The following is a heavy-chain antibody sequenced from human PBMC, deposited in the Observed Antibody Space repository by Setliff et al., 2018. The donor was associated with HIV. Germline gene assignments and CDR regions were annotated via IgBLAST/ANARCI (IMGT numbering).Heavy chain of an antibody. CDR2: IHSSGNT. CDR1: GGSLSDYY. D-gene: IGHD4-17*01. V-gene: IGHV4-34*01. Sequence: SETLSLTCAVYGGSLSDYYWSWIRQPPGKGLEWLGEIHSSGNTNYSPSLKGRVTISVDTPKNQYSLKLNSLTAADTGVYYCATFFVSTATTQDYWGQGTLVTVSS. J-gene: IGHJ4*02. CDR3: ATFFVSTATTQDY.